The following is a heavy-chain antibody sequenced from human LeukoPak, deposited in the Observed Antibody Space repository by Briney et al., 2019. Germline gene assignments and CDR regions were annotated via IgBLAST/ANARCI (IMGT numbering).Heavy chain of an antibody. CDR2: TSPDGSEQ. D-gene: IGHD1-14*01. V-gene: IGHV3-30*01. CDR1: GFPFSRNA. CDR3: FAGSEFYYDS. Sequence: GGSLRLSCVASGFPFSRNAMHWVRQAPGKGLEWVAVTSPDGSEQYYADSVKGRFTISRDNSKNTVFLQMNSLTTEDTALYSCFAGSEFYYDSWGQGPWSPSPQ. J-gene: IGHJ4*02.